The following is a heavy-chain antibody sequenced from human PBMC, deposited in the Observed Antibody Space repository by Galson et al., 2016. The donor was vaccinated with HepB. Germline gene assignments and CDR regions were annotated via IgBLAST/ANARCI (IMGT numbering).Heavy chain of an antibody. J-gene: IGHJ4*02. D-gene: IGHD1-26*01. V-gene: IGHV3-21*01. CDR3: ARRVIVGAIFDY. Sequence: SLRLSCAASGFTFSSYSMNWVRQAPGKGLEWVSSISSSSSYIYYADSVKGRFTISRDNAKNSLYLQMNSLRAEDTAVYYCARRVIVGAIFDYWGQGTLVTVSS. CDR2: ISSSSSYI. CDR1: GFTFSSYS.